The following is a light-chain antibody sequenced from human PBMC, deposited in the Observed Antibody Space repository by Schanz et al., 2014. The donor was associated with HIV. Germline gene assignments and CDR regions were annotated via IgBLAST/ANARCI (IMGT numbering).Light chain of an antibody. Sequence: DIQMTQSPSSLSASVGDRVIITCRASQIISDSLNWYQQKPGKAPKLLIYGASSLQSGVPSRFSGSGSGTSFTLTISSLQPDDFATYYCLQHNAYPLTFGQGTRLDI. CDR2: GAS. CDR1: QIISDS. CDR3: LQHNAYPLT. J-gene: IGKJ5*01. V-gene: IGKV1-17*01.